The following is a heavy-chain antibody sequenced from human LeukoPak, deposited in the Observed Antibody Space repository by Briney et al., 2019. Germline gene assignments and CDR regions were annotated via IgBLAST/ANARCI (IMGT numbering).Heavy chain of an antibody. D-gene: IGHD3-10*01. CDR3: ARGRYYYYGSGSYGDWFDP. CDR2: INHSGST. Sequence: SETLSLTCAVYGGSFSGYYWSWIRQPPGKGLEWIGEINHSGSTNYNPSLKSRVTISVDTSKNQFSLKLSSVTAADTAVYYCARGRYYYYGSGSYGDWFDPWGQGTLVTVSS. V-gene: IGHV4-34*01. CDR1: GGSFSGYY. J-gene: IGHJ5*02.